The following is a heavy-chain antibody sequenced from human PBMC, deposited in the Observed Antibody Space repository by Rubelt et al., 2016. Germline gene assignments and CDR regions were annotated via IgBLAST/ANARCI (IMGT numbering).Heavy chain of an antibody. J-gene: IGHJ4*02. CDR1: GGSINSISYY. CDR3: ARDGSSNAPWYFDY. D-gene: IGHD1-26*01. V-gene: IGHV4-39*07. Sequence: QLQLQESGPGLVKPSETLSLTCTVSGGSINSISYYWGWIRQPPGKGLEWIGSIYYSGSTYYNPSLKSRVTISVDTSKNQFSRKLSSVTAADTAVYYCARDGSSNAPWYFDYWGQGTLVTVSS. CDR2: IYYSGST.